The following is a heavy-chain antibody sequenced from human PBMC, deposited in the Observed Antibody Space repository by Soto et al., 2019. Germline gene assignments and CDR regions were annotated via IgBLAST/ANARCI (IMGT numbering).Heavy chain of an antibody. CDR3: ARESTPHVGYCLNGVCCNDY. Sequence: VQLVESGGGLVKPGGSLRLSCAASGFTFSDYYMSWIRQAPGKGLEWVSAISGSGDSTYYADSVKGRFTISRHNFENPLHLQMNSLRAEDTAVYFCARESTPHVGYCLNGVCCNDYWGQGTLVTVSS. CDR2: ISGSGDST. J-gene: IGHJ4*02. CDR1: GFTFSDYY. D-gene: IGHD2-8*01. V-gene: IGHV3-23*04.